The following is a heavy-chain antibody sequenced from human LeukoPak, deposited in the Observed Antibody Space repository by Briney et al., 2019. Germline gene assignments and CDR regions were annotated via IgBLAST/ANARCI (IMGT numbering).Heavy chain of an antibody. Sequence: PSETLSLTCSVSGGSIKNYYWSWIRQPPGKGREWLGNIYFGGTTDYNSSLKSRLTISVDTFKNQLSLNLQSVTAADTATYYCARHRSDTGGKKGVNWFDPWGQGTLVTVSS. CDR2: IYFGGTT. J-gene: IGHJ5*02. CDR3: ARHRSDTGGKKGVNWFDP. CDR1: GGSIKNYY. V-gene: IGHV4-59*01. D-gene: IGHD4-23*01.